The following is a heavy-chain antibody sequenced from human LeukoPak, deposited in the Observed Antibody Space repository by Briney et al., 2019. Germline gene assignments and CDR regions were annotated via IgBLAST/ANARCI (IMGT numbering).Heavy chain of an antibody. J-gene: IGHJ3*02. Sequence: SGTLSLTCTVSGASISSSYWSWVRQPPGKRLEWIGFIYYNGNTNSNPSLKSRVTISVDTSKNQFSLKLTSVTAADTAVYYCVRGNYDNRGYSNAFDIWGQGAMVTVSS. CDR3: VRGNYDNRGYSNAFDI. V-gene: IGHV4-59*01. CDR1: GASISSSY. D-gene: IGHD3-22*01. CDR2: IYYNGNT.